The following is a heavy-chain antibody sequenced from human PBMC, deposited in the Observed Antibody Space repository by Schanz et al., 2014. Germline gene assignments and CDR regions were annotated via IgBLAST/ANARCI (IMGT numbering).Heavy chain of an antibody. V-gene: IGHV1-69*08. CDR1: GCTFSTYT. CDR3: ARDQSPYTNSSDVRYFDY. CDR2: IISILGIP. Sequence: QVQLVQSGAEVKKPGSSVKVSCKASGCTFSTYTISWVRQAPGQGLEWMGRIISILGIPNYAQKFQGRLTMTRDTSTSTVYMELSSLRSEDTAVYYCARDQSPYTNSSDVRYFDYWGQGSLVTVSS. D-gene: IGHD6-6*01. J-gene: IGHJ4*02.